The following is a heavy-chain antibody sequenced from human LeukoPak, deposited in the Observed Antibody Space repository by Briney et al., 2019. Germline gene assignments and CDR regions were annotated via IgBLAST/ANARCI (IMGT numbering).Heavy chain of an antibody. CDR3: ARGYSGP. Sequence: APVKVSCKASGYTFSSYDIHWVRQAIGQGLQWMGWMNPISGEGGYAQKFQGRVTMTRNTSRTTAYMELSSLRSEDTAIYYCARGYSGPWGQGTLVTVSS. V-gene: IGHV1-8*01. CDR1: GYTFSSYD. CDR2: MNPISGEG. D-gene: IGHD2-21*01. J-gene: IGHJ5*02.